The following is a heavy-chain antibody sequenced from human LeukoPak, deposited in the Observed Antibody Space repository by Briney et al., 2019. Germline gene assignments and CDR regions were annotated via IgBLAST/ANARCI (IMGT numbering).Heavy chain of an antibody. CDR1: GITLNNYG. V-gene: IGHV3-23*01. J-gene: IGHJ4*02. CDR2: ISDSAGST. Sequence: PGGSLRLSCAVSGITLNNYGMTWVRQAPGKGLEWVAGISDSAGSTNYADSVKGRFTISRDNRKNTLYLQMNSLRADDTAFYFCAKRGVVIRVILVGFHKEAHYFESWGQGVLVTVSS. CDR3: AKRGVVIRVILVGFHKEAHYFES. D-gene: IGHD3/OR15-3a*01.